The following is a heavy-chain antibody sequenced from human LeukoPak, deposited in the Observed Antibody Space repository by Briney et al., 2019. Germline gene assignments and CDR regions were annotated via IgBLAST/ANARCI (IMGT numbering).Heavy chain of an antibody. CDR2: ISGSSNYI. CDR3: ARDLYGDYAIDY. J-gene: IGHJ4*02. V-gene: IGHV3-21*01. Sequence: GGSLRLSCAASGFTFSSYSMNWVRQAPGKGLEWVSSISGSSNYIYYADSVKGRFTISRDNAKNSLYLQMNSLRAEDTAVYYCARDLYGDYAIDYWGQGTLVTVSS. CDR1: GFTFSSYS. D-gene: IGHD4-17*01.